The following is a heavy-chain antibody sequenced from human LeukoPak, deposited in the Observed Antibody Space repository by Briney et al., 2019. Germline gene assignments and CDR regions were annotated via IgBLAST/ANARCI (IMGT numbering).Heavy chain of an antibody. D-gene: IGHD6-19*01. CDR2: ISPRGVTT. V-gene: IGHV3-23*01. CDR1: GFSFSSYA. CDR3: ARIGHFESGGAVAAPHY. J-gene: IGHJ4*02. Sequence: RSGGFLRLSCVASGFSFSSYAMTWVRQAPGKGLEWVSAISPRGVTTYHADSVKGRFTSSRDSSKNTVYLQMNSLRVEDTAVYYCARIGHFESGGAVAAPHYWGQGTLVTVSS.